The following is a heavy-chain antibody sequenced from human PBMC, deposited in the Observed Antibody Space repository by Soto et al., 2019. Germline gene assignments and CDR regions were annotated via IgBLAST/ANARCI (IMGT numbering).Heavy chain of an antibody. D-gene: IGHD6-19*01. V-gene: IGHV3-7*04. CDR3: AKDASGWSVT. Sequence: EVQLVESGGDLVQPGGSLRLSCAASGFTFSNFWMSWVRQTPGRGLEWVANMNQDGSEKYYLDSVRGRFTISRDNAKNPLSLQINSLRAEDTAVYYCAKDASGWSVTWGQGTPVIVSS. CDR1: GFTFSNFW. CDR2: MNQDGSEK. J-gene: IGHJ5*02.